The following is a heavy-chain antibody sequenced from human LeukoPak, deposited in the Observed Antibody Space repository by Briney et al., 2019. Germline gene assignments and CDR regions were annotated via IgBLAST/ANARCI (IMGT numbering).Heavy chain of an antibody. CDR2: INHSGST. Sequence: SETLSLTCAVYGGSFSGYYWSWIRQPPGKGLEWIGEINHSGSTNYNPSLKSRVTISVDTSKNQFSLKLSSVTAADTAVYYCSRRVSPPDYLDYWGQGTLVSVSS. J-gene: IGHJ4*02. CDR1: GGSFSGYY. CDR3: SRRVSPPDYLDY. D-gene: IGHD6-13*01. V-gene: IGHV4-34*01.